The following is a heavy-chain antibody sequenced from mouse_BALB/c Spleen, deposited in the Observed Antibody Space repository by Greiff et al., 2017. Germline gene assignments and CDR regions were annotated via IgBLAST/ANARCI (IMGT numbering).Heavy chain of an antibody. CDR3: ARDYYGSSPFDY. D-gene: IGHD1-1*01. J-gene: IGHJ2*01. Sequence: DVMLVESGGGLVQPGGSLRLSCATSGFTFTDYYMSWVRQPPGKALEWLGFIRNKANGYTTEYSASVKGRFTISRDNSQSILYLQMNTLRAEDSATYYCARDYYGSSPFDYWGQGTTLTVSS. CDR2: IRNKANGYTT. V-gene: IGHV7-3*02. CDR1: GFTFTDYY.